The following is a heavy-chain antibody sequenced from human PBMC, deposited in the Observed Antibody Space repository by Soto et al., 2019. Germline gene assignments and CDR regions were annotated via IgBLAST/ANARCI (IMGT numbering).Heavy chain of an antibody. J-gene: IGHJ4*02. D-gene: IGHD3-10*01. CDR3: ASGWFGEFVYYFDY. CDR2: ISAYNGNT. Sequence: QVQLVQSGAEVKKPGASVKVSCKASGYTFTSYGISWMRQAPGQGHEWMGWISAYNGNTNYALKLQGRVTMTTDTSTSTAYMELRSLRSDDTAVYYCASGWFGEFVYYFDYWGQGTLVTVSS. CDR1: GYTFTSYG. V-gene: IGHV1-18*01.